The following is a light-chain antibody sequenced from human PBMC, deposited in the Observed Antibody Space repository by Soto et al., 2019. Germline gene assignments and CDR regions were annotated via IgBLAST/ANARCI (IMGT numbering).Light chain of an antibody. V-gene: IGLV2-11*01. J-gene: IGLJ1*01. CDR1: SSDIGGYKY. CDR3: CLYAVTFYV. CDR2: DVS. Sequence: QSVLTQPASVSGSPGQSITISCTGTSSDIGGYKYVSWYQQHPGKAPKLIIFDVSERPSGVPDRFSGSKFGNTASLTISGLQAEDEADYYCCLYAVTFYVFGTGTKVTVL.